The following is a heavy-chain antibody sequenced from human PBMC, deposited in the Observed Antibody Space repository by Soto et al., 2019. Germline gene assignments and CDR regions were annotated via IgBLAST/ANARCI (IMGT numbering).Heavy chain of an antibody. CDR3: AKDGLGFGELPYSDY. J-gene: IGHJ4*02. D-gene: IGHD3-10*01. V-gene: IGHV3-23*01. CDR2: ISGSGGST. CDR1: GFTFSSYA. Sequence: EVQLLESGGGLVQPGGSLRLSCAASGFTFSSYAMSWVRQAPGKGLEWVSAISGSGGSTYYADSVKGRFTISRDNSKETLYLQMNSLRAGAHAVYYCAKDGLGFGELPYSDYWGQGTLVTVSS.